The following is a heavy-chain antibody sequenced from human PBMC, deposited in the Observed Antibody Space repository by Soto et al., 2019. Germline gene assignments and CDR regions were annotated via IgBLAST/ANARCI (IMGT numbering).Heavy chain of an antibody. CDR3: ARGPNLGYCNY. V-gene: IGHV4-30-4*01. Sequence: TLSLTCTVSGGCISSGDYYWSWIRQPPGKGLEWIGYIYYSGSTYYNPSLKSRVTISVDTSKNQFSLKLSSVTAADTAVYYCARGPNLGYCNYWGQGTLVTVSS. J-gene: IGHJ4*02. CDR2: IYYSGST. D-gene: IGHD2-15*01. CDR1: GGCISSGDYY.